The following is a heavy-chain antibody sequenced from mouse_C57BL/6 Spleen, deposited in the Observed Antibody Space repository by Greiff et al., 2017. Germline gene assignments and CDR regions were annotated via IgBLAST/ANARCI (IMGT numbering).Heavy chain of an antibody. CDR3: ATGGYPGVSWFAY. CDR1: GYTFTSYW. J-gene: IGHJ3*01. Sequence: QVQLQQPGAELVRPGSSVKLSCKASGYTFTSYWMDWVKQRPGQGLEWIGNIYPSDSETHYNQKFKDKATLTVDQSSSTAYMQLSSLTSEDSAVYYCATGGYPGVSWFAYWGQGTLVTVSA. D-gene: IGHD2-2*01. V-gene: IGHV1-61*01. CDR2: IYPSDSET.